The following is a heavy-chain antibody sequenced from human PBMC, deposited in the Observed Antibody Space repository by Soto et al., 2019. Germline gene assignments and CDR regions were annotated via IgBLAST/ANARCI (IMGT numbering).Heavy chain of an antibody. V-gene: IGHV3-30-3*01. Sequence: QVQLVESGGGVVQPGRSLRLSCAASGFTFSSDAMHWVRQAPGKGLEWVAVISYDGSNKYYADSVKGRFTISRDNSKNTLYLQMNSLRAEDTAVYYCARDSFVWDCRGGSCYSNWFDPWGQGTLVTVSS. CDR2: ISYDGSNK. CDR1: GFTFSSDA. CDR3: ARDSFVWDCRGGSCYSNWFDP. J-gene: IGHJ5*02. D-gene: IGHD2-15*01.